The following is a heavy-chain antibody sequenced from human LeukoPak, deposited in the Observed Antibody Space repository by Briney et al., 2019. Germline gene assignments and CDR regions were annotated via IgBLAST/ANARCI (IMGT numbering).Heavy chain of an antibody. CDR2: INAGNGNT. CDR1: GYTFTSHA. J-gene: IGHJ4*02. V-gene: IGHV1-3*01. Sequence: ASVKVSCKASGYTFTSHAMHWVRQAPGQRLEWMGWINAGNGNTKYSQKFQGRVTITRDTSASTAYMELSSLRSEDTAVYYCARDADGDYVMDYWGQGTLVTVSS. CDR3: ARDADGDYVMDY. D-gene: IGHD4-17*01.